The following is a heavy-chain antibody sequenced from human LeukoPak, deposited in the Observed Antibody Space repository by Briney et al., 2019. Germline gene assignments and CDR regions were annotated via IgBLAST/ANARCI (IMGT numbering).Heavy chain of an antibody. D-gene: IGHD6-13*01. CDR3: ARDRPRYSSSWSYYYYGMDV. Sequence: SETLSLTCAAYGGSFSGYYWSWIRQPPGKGLEWIGEINHSGSTNYNPSLKSRVTISVDTSKNQFSLKLSSVTAADTAVYYCARDRPRYSSSWSYYYYGMDVWGQGTTVTVSS. J-gene: IGHJ6*02. V-gene: IGHV4-34*01. CDR1: GGSFSGYY. CDR2: INHSGST.